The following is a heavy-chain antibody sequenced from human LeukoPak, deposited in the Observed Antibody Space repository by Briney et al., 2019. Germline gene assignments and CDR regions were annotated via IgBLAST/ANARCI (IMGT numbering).Heavy chain of an antibody. J-gene: IGHJ1*01. CDR3: PKYSSMRQVRGPLDH. V-gene: IGHV3-23*01. CDR2: CSGDGFMK. D-gene: IGHD2-2*01. CDR1: GFTFCDYA. Sequence: GGSLSLSCAASGFTFCDYAMAWVRQAPEKGLEGGSSCSGDGFMKYYADSVKDRFTVSRDNYRNTVSLQMKSLGAEDTPLFFCPKYSSMRQVRGPLDHWVQGTLVGVSS.